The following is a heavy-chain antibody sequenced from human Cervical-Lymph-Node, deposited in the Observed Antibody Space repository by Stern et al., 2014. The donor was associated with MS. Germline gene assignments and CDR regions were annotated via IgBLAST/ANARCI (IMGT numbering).Heavy chain of an antibody. Sequence: EVQLVESGGGLGQPGGSLRLSCVASGFRFSSYWMHWVRQAPGKGLAGVSRINSDGRSTSYADSVMGRFTISRDNAKNTLYLQMNSLRVEDTAVYYCAKDLTVTTDCIDYWGQGTLVTVSS. CDR3: AKDLTVTTDCIDY. V-gene: IGHV3-74*01. CDR1: GFRFSSYW. D-gene: IGHD4-17*01. J-gene: IGHJ4*02. CDR2: INSDGRST.